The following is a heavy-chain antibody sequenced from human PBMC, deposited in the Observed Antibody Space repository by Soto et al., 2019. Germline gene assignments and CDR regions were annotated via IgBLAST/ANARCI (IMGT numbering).Heavy chain of an antibody. Sequence: EVQLLESGGGLVQPGGSLRLSCAASGFTFSSYAMSWVRQAPGKGLEWVSAISGSGGSTYYADSVKGRFTISRDNSKNTLYLQRNSLRAEDTAVYYCAKDGIYCISTSCYNWFDPWGQGTLVTVSS. CDR2: ISGSGGST. D-gene: IGHD2-2*01. CDR1: GFTFSSYA. J-gene: IGHJ5*02. CDR3: AKDGIYCISTSCYNWFDP. V-gene: IGHV3-23*01.